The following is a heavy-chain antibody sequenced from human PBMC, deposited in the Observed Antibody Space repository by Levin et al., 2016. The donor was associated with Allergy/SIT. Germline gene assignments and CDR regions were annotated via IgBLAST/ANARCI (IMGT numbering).Heavy chain of an antibody. J-gene: IGHJ6*02. V-gene: IGHV3-30*18. CDR2: ISYVGSNK. Sequence: GESLKISCAASGFSFRNYGMHWVRQAPGKGLEWVALISYVGSNKQYADSVKGRFTISRDNSKYTLDLQMDSLRPEDTAVYYCAKDNKATETTWPTQKFYYYYGMDVWGQGTTVTVSS. CDR3: AKDNKATETTWPTQKFYYYYGMDV. CDR1: GFSFRNYG. D-gene: IGHD4-17*01.